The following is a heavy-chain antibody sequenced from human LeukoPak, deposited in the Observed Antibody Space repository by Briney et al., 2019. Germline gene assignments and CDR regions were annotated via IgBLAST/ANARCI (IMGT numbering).Heavy chain of an antibody. CDR1: GFTFDDYA. CDR3: AKGRWDYYDFWSGYNTFDY. CDR2: NSWNSGSI. Sequence: GGSLRLSCAASGFTFDDYAMHWVRQAPGKGLEWVSGNSWNSGSIGYADSVKGRFTISRDNAKNSLYLQMNSLRAEDTALYYCAKGRWDYYDFWSGYNTFDYWGQGTLVTVSS. D-gene: IGHD3-3*01. J-gene: IGHJ4*02. V-gene: IGHV3-9*01.